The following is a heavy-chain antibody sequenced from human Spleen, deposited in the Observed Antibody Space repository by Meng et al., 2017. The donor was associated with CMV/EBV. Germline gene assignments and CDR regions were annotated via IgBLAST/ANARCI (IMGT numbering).Heavy chain of an antibody. CDR1: GGSISSYY. J-gene: IGHJ4*02. V-gene: IGHV4-59*12. CDR2: IYYSGST. Sequence: CTVSGGSISSYYWSWIRQSPGKGLEWIGYIYYSGSTDYNPSLKSRVTISVDTSKNQFSLRLTSVTAADTAVYYCARGGPSSLPFDYWGQGTLVTVSS. CDR3: ARGGPSSLPFDY.